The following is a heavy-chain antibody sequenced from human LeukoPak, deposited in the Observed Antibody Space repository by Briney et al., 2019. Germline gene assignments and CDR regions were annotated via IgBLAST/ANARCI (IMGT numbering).Heavy chain of an antibody. Sequence: GRSLRLSCAASGFTFSSYGMHWVRQAPGKGLEWVAVIWYDGSNKYYADSVKGRFTISRDNSKNTLYLQMNSLRAEDTAVHYCAKDGLGYCSSTSCYKSGYFDYWGQGTLVTVSS. J-gene: IGHJ4*02. CDR1: GFTFSSYG. CDR2: IWYDGSNK. V-gene: IGHV3-33*06. D-gene: IGHD2-2*02. CDR3: AKDGLGYCSSTSCYKSGYFDY.